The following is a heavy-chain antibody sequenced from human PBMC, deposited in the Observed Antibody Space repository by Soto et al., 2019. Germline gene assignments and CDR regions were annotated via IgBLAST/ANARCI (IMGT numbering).Heavy chain of an antibody. CDR3: ARPDSGYDGFDP. J-gene: IGHJ5*02. CDR1: VGSISSGGYS. D-gene: IGHD5-12*01. Sequence: PSETLSLTGAVPVGSISSGGYSWSWILQPPGKGLEWIGYIYHSGSTYYNPSLKSRVTISVDRSKNQFSLKLSSVTAADTAVYYCARPDSGYDGFDPWGQGTLVTVSS. CDR2: IYHSGST. V-gene: IGHV4-30-2*01.